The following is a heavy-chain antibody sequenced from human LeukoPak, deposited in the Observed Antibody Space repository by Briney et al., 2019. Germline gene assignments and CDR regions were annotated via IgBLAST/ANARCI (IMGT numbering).Heavy chain of an antibody. CDR3: ARAPRFGELFDAFHM. D-gene: IGHD3-10*01. V-gene: IGHV1-2*02. CDR1: GYTFTGYF. CDR2: INPNSGGT. Sequence: RASVKVSCKASGYTFTGYFIHWVRQAPGQGLEWIGWINPNSGGTNYAQNLQGRVTMTRDTSISTAYMELSRLQCDDTAVYYCARAPRFGELFDAFHMWGQGTMVTVSS. J-gene: IGHJ3*02.